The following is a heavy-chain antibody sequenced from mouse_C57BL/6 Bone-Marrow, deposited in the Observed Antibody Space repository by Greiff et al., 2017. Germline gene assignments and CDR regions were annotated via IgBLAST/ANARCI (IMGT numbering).Heavy chain of an antibody. J-gene: IGHJ3*01. D-gene: IGHD1-1*01. CDR1: GYTFTSYW. CDR2: IYPSDSET. Sequence: QVQLQQPGAELVRPGSSVKLSCKASGYTFTSYWMDWVKQRPGQGLEWIGNIYPSDSETHYNQKFKDKATLTVDKSSSTAYMQLSSLTSEDSAVYYGARSGYYYGSSAYWGQGTLVTVSA. V-gene: IGHV1-61*01. CDR3: ARSGYYYGSSAY.